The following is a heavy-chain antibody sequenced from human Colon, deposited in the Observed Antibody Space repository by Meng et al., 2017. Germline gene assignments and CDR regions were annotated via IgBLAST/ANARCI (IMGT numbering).Heavy chain of an antibody. V-gene: IGHV3-30*04. J-gene: IGHJ4*02. CDR2: ISYDGSNK. CDR1: GFTFSSYA. CDR3: ASERTPLAAAGTELDY. Sequence: GGSLRLSCAASGFTFSSYAMHWVRQAPGKGREWVAVISYDGSNKYYADSVKGRFTISRDNSKNTLYLQMNSLRAEDTAVYYCASERTPLAAAGTELDYWGQGTLVTVSS. D-gene: IGHD6-13*01.